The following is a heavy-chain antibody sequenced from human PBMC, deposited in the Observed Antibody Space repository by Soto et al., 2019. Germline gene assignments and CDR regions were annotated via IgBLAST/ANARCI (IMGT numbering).Heavy chain of an antibody. Sequence: SETLSLTCAVSGGSMSRGGYSWSWIRQPPGKGLEWIGYIYHSGSTYYNPSLKRRVTISVDRSKNQFSLKLSSVTAADTAVYYCASSPMTCSGGSCYSYYFDYWGQGTLVTVSS. D-gene: IGHD2-15*01. V-gene: IGHV4-30-2*01. CDR1: GGSMSRGGYS. CDR2: IYHSGST. J-gene: IGHJ4*02. CDR3: ASSPMTCSGGSCYSYYFDY.